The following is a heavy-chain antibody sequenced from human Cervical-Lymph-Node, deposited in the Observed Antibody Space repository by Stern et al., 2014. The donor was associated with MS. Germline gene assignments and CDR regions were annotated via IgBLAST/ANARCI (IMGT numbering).Heavy chain of an antibody. CDR3: SNRDMGYTYGRHDY. CDR1: GGTFNHHV. V-gene: IGHV1-69*06. CDR2: IVPMFGTP. Sequence: VQLVQSGAEVKKPGSSVKVSCKASGGTFNHHVISWVRQARGRGLEWMGGIVPMFGTPDYARQFQRRVTNTEYTSTSHAHMVLRSLNYEDTGMYYCSNRDMGYTYGRHDYWGQGTLVTVSS. D-gene: IGHD5-18*01. J-gene: IGHJ4*02.